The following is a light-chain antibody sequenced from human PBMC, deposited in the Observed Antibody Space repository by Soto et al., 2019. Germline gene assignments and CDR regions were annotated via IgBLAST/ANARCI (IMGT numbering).Light chain of an antibody. Sequence: PGERATLFCRASERVASNYLAWYQQKPGQAPRLLIYGASNRATGIPDRFSGSGSGTDFTLTISRLEPEDFAVDYCQQYGSSGTFGQGTKVDIK. V-gene: IGKV3-20*01. CDR3: QQYGSSGT. J-gene: IGKJ1*01. CDR2: GAS. CDR1: ERVASNY.